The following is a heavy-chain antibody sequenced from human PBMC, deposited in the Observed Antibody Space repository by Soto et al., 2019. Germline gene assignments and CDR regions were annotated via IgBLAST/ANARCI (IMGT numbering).Heavy chain of an antibody. V-gene: IGHV4-31*03. Sequence: QVQLQESGPGLVKPSQTLSLTCSVSGDSISRIDYYWTWIRQHPEKDLEWIGNIYFRGKTYYSPSLESRLTISVDTSKNQFSLKLTSVTAADTAVYYCAREGGSYDSGGYLIRGAFDIWGQGTMVPVSS. CDR1: GDSISRIDYY. J-gene: IGHJ3*02. D-gene: IGHD3-22*01. CDR3: AREGGSYDSGGYLIRGAFDI. CDR2: IYFRGKT.